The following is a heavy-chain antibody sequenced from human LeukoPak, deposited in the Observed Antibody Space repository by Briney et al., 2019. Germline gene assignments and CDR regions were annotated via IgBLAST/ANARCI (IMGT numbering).Heavy chain of an antibody. Sequence: GGSLRLSCAASGFTFSTYAMGWVRQAPGKGLEWVSSIKGGGGDPFYADSVKGRFTISRDNSKNTLFLQLDSLRAEDSAVYYCAKGGHDFNPFYWWGQGTLVTVSS. D-gene: IGHD2-15*01. CDR1: GFTFSTYA. CDR3: AKGGHDFNPFYW. V-gene: IGHV3-23*01. J-gene: IGHJ4*02. CDR2: IKGGGGDP.